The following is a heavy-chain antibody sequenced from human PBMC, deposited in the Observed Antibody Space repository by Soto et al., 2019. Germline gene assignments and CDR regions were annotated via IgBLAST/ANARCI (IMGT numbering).Heavy chain of an antibody. V-gene: IGHV1-8*01. J-gene: IGHJ5*02. D-gene: IGHD4-17*01. CDR3: ARGIKYGAYSRWFDP. CDR1: GYTFTRYD. Sequence: QVQLVQSGAEVKKPGASVKVSCQASGYTFTRYDINWVRQATGQGLEYLGWMNPNSGNTAYVQKFQGRVTVPWDTSITTAYMALSSLRSEDTAVYFCARGIKYGAYSRWFDPWGQGTLVTVSS. CDR2: MNPNSGNT.